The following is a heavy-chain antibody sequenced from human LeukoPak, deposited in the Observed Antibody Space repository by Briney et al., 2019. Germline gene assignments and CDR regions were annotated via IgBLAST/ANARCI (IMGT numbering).Heavy chain of an antibody. CDR1: GFTFSSYS. J-gene: IGHJ4*01. CDR3: ARGTGQQGLGY. CDR2: INTSSSTT. V-gene: IGHV3-48*01. Sequence: GGSLGLSCAASGFTFSSYSMNWVRQAPGQGLEWISYINTSSSTTYYADSVKGRFTISRDNAKNLLYLQMNSLRAEDTAVYYCARGTGQQGLGYWGQGTLVTVSS. D-gene: IGHD6-19*01.